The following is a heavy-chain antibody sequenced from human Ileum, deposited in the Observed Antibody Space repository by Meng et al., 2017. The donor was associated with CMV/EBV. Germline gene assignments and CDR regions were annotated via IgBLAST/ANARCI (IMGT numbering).Heavy chain of an antibody. D-gene: IGHD7-27*01. CDR2: INPNGGST. CDR1: GYTFISYY. Sequence: AELVQSGGEVKKPGASVKVSCKASGYTFISYYMHWVRQAPGQGLEWMGLINPNGGSTGYAQKFQGRVTMTRDTSTGTVYMELSSLRSEDTAVYYCARTGDAGYFDLWGRGTLVTVSS. J-gene: IGHJ2*01. V-gene: IGHV1-46*01. CDR3: ARTGDAGYFDL.